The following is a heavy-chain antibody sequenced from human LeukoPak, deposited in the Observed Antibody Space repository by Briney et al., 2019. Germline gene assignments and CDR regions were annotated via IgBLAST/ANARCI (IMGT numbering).Heavy chain of an antibody. Sequence: PGRPLRLSCAASGFTFSSYAMHWVRQAPGKGLEWVVVISYDGSTKYYADSVEGRFTISRDNSKNTLYLQMNSLRLEDTAVYYCARDRYSHSGNNWFDPWGQGTLVTVSS. D-gene: IGHD3-10*01. CDR1: GFTFSSYA. J-gene: IGHJ5*02. CDR3: ARDRYSHSGNNWFDP. CDR2: ISYDGSTK. V-gene: IGHV3-30*04.